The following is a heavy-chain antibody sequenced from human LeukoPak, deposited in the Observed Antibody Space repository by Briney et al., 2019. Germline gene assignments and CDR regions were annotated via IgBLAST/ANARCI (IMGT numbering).Heavy chain of an antibody. D-gene: IGHD3-16*01. Sequence: SETLSLTCAVSGGSISSGGYSWSWIRQPPGKGLEWIGYFYNSGRSTYNPSLKSRVTISADTSKNHFSLKLNSVTTADTAVYYCTRGAGWLIDYWGQGILVTVSS. CDR3: TRGAGWLIDY. J-gene: IGHJ4*02. V-gene: IGHV4-61*03. CDR2: FYNSGRS. CDR1: GGSISSGGYS.